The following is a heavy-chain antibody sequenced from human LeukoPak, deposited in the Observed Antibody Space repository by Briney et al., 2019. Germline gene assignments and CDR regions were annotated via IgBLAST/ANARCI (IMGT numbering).Heavy chain of an antibody. CDR2: FDPEDGET. CDR3: ATYSSGWYPDWVFDY. CDR1: GYTLTELS. V-gene: IGHV1-24*01. J-gene: IGHJ4*02. D-gene: IGHD6-19*01. Sequence: EASVKASCKVSGYTLTELSMHWVRQAPGKGLEWMGGFDPEDGETIYAQKFQGRVTMTEDTSTDTAYMELSSLRSEDTAVYYCATYSSGWYPDWVFDYWGQGTLVTVSS.